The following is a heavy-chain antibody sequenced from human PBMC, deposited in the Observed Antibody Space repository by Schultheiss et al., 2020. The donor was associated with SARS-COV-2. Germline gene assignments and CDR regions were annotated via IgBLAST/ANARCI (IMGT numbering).Heavy chain of an antibody. D-gene: IGHD1-26*01. J-gene: IGHJ4*02. V-gene: IGHV3-30*12. CDR3: ARGSHLFDY. CDR2: ISYDGSNK. Sequence: GGSLRLSCAASGFTFSSYGMHWVRQAPGKGLEWVAVISYDGSNKYYADSVKGRFTISRDNSKNTLYLQMNSLRAEDTAVYYCARGSHLFDYWGQGTLVTVSS. CDR1: GFTFSSYG.